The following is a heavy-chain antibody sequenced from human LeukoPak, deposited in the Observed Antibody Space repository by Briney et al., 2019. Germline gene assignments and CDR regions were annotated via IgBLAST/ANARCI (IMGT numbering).Heavy chain of an antibody. Sequence: ASVKVSCKAPGYTFTGYYMHWVRQAPGQGLEWMAWINAYNGDTNYAQKLQGRVTLTTETSTSTAYMELRSLRSDDTAVYYCARDGSGVWFDYWGQGTLVTVSS. CDR1: GYTFTGYY. CDR3: ARDGSGVWFDY. J-gene: IGHJ4*02. CDR2: INAYNGDT. D-gene: IGHD3-10*01. V-gene: IGHV1-18*04.